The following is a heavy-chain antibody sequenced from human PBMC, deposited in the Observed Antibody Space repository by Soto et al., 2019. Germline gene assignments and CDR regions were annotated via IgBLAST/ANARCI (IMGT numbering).Heavy chain of an antibody. V-gene: IGHV3-23*01. CDR1: GFTFSSYA. J-gene: IGHJ3*02. D-gene: IGHD6-6*01. Sequence: EVQLLESGGGLVQPGGSLRLSCAASGFTFSSYAMSWVRQAPGKGLEWVSGISGSGGSAFYADSVKGRFTISRDNSKNTLYVQMNSLRAEDTALYYCAQELYSSSSIWRLEAFDIWGHGTMVTVSS. CDR3: AQELYSSSSIWRLEAFDI. CDR2: ISGSGGSA.